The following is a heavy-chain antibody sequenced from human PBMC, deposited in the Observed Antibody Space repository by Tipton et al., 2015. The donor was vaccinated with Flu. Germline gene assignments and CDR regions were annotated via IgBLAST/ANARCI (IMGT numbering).Heavy chain of an antibody. CDR3: ARQLYYDFWTYYFDY. D-gene: IGHD3-3*01. V-gene: IGHV4-4*02. Sequence: TLSLTCAVSGDSISSTNWWSWVRQPPGKGLEWIGEIYYSGSTNYNPSLKSRVTISVDTSKNQFSLKLSSVTAADTAVYYCARQLYYDFWTYYFDYWGQGTLVTVSS. J-gene: IGHJ4*02. CDR2: IYYSGST. CDR1: GDSISSTNW.